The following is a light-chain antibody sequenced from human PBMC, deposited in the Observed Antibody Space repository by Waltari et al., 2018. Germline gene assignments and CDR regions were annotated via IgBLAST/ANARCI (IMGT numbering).Light chain of an antibody. CDR1: QSVSSY. J-gene: IGKJ1*01. Sequence: EIVLTQSPATLSLSPGERATLSCRASQSVSSYLAWYQQKPGQAPRLLIYDASNMAPGIPARFSGSGSRTDFTLTISSLEPEDFAVYYCQQRSNWRGTFGQGTKVEIK. CDR3: QQRSNWRGT. CDR2: DAS. V-gene: IGKV3-11*01.